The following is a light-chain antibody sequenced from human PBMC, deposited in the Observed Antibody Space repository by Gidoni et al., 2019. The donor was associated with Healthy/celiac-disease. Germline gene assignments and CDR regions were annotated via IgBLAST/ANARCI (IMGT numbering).Light chain of an antibody. CDR1: QSISSY. J-gene: IGKJ2*01. Sequence: IQITQPPSSLSASVGDRVTIPCRASQSISSYLNWYQQKPGKAPKLLIYAASSLQSGVPSRFSGSGSGTDFTLTISSLQPEDFATYYCQQSYSTPPYTFGQGTKLEIK. CDR3: QQSYSTPPYT. CDR2: AAS. V-gene: IGKV1-39*01.